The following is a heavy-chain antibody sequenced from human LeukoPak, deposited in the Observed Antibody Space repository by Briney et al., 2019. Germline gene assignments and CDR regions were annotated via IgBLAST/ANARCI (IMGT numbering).Heavy chain of an antibody. D-gene: IGHD4-23*01. V-gene: IGHV3-9*01. CDR2: LSWNGGTI. Sequence: GRSLRLSCAASGFTFDDYAMHWVRQAPGKGLEWVSGLSWNGGTIGYADSLKGRFSISRDNAKNTLYLQMNSLRPEDTALYYCAKGRFPRPNYGGNSVDYWGQGTLVTVSS. CDR1: GFTFDDYA. J-gene: IGHJ4*02. CDR3: AKGRFPRPNYGGNSVDY.